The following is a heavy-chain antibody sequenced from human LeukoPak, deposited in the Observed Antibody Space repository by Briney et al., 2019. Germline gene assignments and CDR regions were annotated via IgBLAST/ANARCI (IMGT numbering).Heavy chain of an antibody. V-gene: IGHV4-34*01. CDR2: INHSGST. CDR1: GGSFSGYY. CDR3: ARQVPAAMRYYYYYYMDV. J-gene: IGHJ6*03. Sequence: SETLSLTCAVYGGSFSGYYWSWIRQPPGKGLEWIGEINHSGSTNYNPSLKSRVTISVDTSKNQFSLKLSSVTAADTAVYYCARQVPAAMRYYYYYYMDVWGKGTTVTISS. D-gene: IGHD2-2*01.